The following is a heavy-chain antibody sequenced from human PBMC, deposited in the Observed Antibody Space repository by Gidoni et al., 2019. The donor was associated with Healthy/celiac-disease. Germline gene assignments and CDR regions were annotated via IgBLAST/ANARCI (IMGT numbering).Heavy chain of an antibody. V-gene: IGHV1-69*01. J-gene: IGHJ6*02. D-gene: IGHD3-3*01. Sequence: GQGLEWMGGIIPIFGTANYAQKFQGRVTITADESTSTAYMELSSLRSEDTAVYYCARDQKPKAEVLRFLEQHMGYYYYGMDVWGQGTTVTVSS. CDR3: ARDQKPKAEVLRFLEQHMGYYYYGMDV. CDR2: IIPIFGTA.